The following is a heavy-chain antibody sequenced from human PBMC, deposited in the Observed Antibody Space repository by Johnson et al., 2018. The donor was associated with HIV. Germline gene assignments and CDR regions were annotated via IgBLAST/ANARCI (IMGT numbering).Heavy chain of an antibody. J-gene: IGHJ3*02. CDR3: AKDLIAARRGCDAIDI. Sequence: VQLVESGGGLVQPGGSLRLSCAASGFTFSSYAMSWVRQAPGKGLEWVSAISGSGGSTYYADSVKGRFTISRDNSKNTLYLQMNSLRAEDTAVYYCAKDLIAARRGCDAIDIWGQGTMVTVSS. V-gene: IGHV3-23*04. CDR1: GFTFSSYA. CDR2: ISGSGGST. D-gene: IGHD6-6*01.